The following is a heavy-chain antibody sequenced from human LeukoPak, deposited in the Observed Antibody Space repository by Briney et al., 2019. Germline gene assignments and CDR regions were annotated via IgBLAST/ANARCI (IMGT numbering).Heavy chain of an antibody. V-gene: IGHV3-21*01. CDR1: GFTFSTFA. CDR3: ARGPYGDSAFDI. CDR2: ISSSSSYI. J-gene: IGHJ3*02. D-gene: IGHD4-17*01. Sequence: GGSLRLSCAASGFTFSTFAMNWVRQAPGKGLEWVSSISSSSSYIYYADSVKGRFTISRDNAKNSLYLQMNSLRAEDTAVYYCARGPYGDSAFDIWGQGTMVTVSS.